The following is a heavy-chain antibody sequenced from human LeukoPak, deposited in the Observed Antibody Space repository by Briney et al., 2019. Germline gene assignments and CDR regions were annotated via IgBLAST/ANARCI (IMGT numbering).Heavy chain of an antibody. CDR3: AKDRSGNYPNWFDP. J-gene: IGHJ5*02. CDR2: ISGGGGST. V-gene: IGHV3-23*01. CDR1: GFTFTSYS. Sequence: GGSLRLSCAASGFTFTSYSMNWVRQAPGKGLEWVSTISGGGGSTYYADSVKGRFTISRDNSKNTLYLQMNSLRAEDTAIYYCAKDRSGNYPNWFDPWGRGTLVTVSS. D-gene: IGHD1-7*01.